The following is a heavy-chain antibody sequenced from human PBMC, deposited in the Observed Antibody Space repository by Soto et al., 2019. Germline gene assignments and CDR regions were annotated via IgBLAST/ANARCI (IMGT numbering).Heavy chain of an antibody. J-gene: IGHJ3*02. CDR1: GGSISSSSYY. V-gene: IGHV4-39*01. Sequence: SETLSLTCTVSGGSISSSSYYWGWIRQPPGKGLEWIGSIYYSGSTYYNPSLKSRVTISVDTSKNQFSLKLSSVTAADTAVYYCARRGIVVVPAAIYGDAFDIWGQGTMVTVSS. D-gene: IGHD2-2*01. CDR3: ARRGIVVVPAAIYGDAFDI. CDR2: IYYSGST.